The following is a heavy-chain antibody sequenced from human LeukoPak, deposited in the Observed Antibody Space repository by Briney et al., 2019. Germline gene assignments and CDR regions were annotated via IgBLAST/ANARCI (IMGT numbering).Heavy chain of an antibody. Sequence: SETLSLTCTVSGGSISSYYWNWIRQPPGKGLEWIGYIYYSGSTNYNPSLKSRVTISVDTSKNQFSLKLSSVTAADTAVYYCARHLGYDSEFDPWGQGTLVTVSS. J-gene: IGHJ5*02. CDR3: ARHLGYDSEFDP. D-gene: IGHD3-22*01. V-gene: IGHV4-59*08. CDR1: GGSISSYY. CDR2: IYYSGST.